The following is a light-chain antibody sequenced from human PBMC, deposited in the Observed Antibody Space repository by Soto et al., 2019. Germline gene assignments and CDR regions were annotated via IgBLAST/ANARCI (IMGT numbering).Light chain of an antibody. CDR2: EVS. V-gene: IGLV2-14*01. Sequence: QSALTQPASVSGSPGQSITISCTGTSSDIGSYNYVSWYQQYPGKAPKLIIYEVSNRPSGVSNRFSGSKSDNTASLTISGLQAEDEADYYCSSYSSSYTSTSTLIFGGGTKLPVL. CDR3: SSYSSSYTSTSTLI. J-gene: IGLJ2*01. CDR1: SSDIGSYNY.